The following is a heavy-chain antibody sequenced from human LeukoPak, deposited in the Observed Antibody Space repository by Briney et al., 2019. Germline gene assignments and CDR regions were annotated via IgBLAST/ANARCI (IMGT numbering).Heavy chain of an antibody. D-gene: IGHD3-3*01. Sequence: HPGGSLRLSCAASGFTFSSYWMSWVRQAPGKGLEWVSSITGSGGSTYYGDSVKGRFTISRDNPKNTLYLQMNSLRAEDTAVYYCAKDGGGSLEWLPPMDVWGQGTTVTVSS. J-gene: IGHJ6*02. V-gene: IGHV3-23*01. CDR3: AKDGGGSLEWLPPMDV. CDR2: ITGSGGST. CDR1: GFTFSSYW.